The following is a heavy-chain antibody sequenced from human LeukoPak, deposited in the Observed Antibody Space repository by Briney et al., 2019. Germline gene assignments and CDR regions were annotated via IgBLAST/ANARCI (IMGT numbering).Heavy chain of an antibody. CDR1: GYTFTGYY. D-gene: IGHD3-16*02. CDR3: ARDSSLGELSFDY. Sequence: ASVKVSRKASGYTFTGYYIHWVRQAPGQGLEWMGWINPNSGGTNYAQKFQGRVTMTRDTSISTAYMELSRLRSDDTAVYYCARDSSLGELSFDYWGQGTLVTVSS. V-gene: IGHV1-2*02. CDR2: INPNSGGT. J-gene: IGHJ4*02.